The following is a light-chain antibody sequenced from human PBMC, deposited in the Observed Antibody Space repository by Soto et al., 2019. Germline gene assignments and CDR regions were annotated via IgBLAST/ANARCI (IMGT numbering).Light chain of an antibody. J-gene: IGLJ1*01. V-gene: IGLV1-40*01. CDR2: GDS. CDR3: QSSDSRLSGSDV. Sequence: QSVLTQPPSVSGAPGQRVTISCTGSSSNIGAGYHVHWYQQLPGAAPKLLIFGDSNRPSGVPDRFSGSKSGTSASLAITGLPADDEADYYCQSSDSRLSGSDVFGTGTKVTVL. CDR1: SSNIGAGYH.